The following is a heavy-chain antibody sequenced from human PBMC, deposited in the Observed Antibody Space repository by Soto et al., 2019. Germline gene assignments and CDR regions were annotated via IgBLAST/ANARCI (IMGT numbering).Heavy chain of an antibody. J-gene: IGHJ4*02. CDR1: GGTFSSYT. CDR3: ARDLAYYYDSSGPSYFDY. D-gene: IGHD3-22*01. Sequence: QVQLVQSGAEVKKPGSSVKVSCKASGGTFSSYTISWVRQAPGQGLEWMGSIIPILGIANYAQKFQGRVTITADKSTSTAYMELSSLRSEDTAVYYCARDLAYYYDSSGPSYFDYWGQGTLVTVSS. V-gene: IGHV1-69*08. CDR2: IIPILGIA.